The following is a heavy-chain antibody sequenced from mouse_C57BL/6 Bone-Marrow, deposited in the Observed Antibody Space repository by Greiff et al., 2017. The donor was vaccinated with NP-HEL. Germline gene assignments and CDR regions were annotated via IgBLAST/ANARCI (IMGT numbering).Heavy chain of an antibody. CDR3: ARRDAFFAY. V-gene: IGHV5-6*01. CDR2: ISSGGSYT. CDR1: GFTFSSYG. J-gene: IGHJ3*01. Sequence: EVQRVESGGDLVKPGGSLKLSCAASGFTFSSYGMSWVRQTPDKRLEWVATISSGGSYTYYPDSVKGRFTISRDNAKNTLYLQMSSLKSEDTAMYYCARRDAFFAYWGQGTLVTVSA.